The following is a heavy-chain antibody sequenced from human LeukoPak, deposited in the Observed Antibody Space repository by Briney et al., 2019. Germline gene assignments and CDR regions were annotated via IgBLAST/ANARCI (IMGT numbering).Heavy chain of an antibody. Sequence: SETLSLTCTVSGGSISSSSYYWGWIRQPPGKGLEWIGSIYDRGSTYYNPSLKSRVSISVDTSKNQFSLKLSSVTAADTAVYYCARHFEPAIRFSPFDYWGQGTLVSVSS. J-gene: IGHJ4*02. D-gene: IGHD3-3*01. CDR3: ARHFEPAIRFSPFDY. V-gene: IGHV4-39*01. CDR1: GGSISSSSYY. CDR2: IYDRGST.